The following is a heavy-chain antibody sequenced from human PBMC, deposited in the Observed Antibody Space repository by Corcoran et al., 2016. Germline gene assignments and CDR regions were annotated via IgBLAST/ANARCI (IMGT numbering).Heavy chain of an antibody. D-gene: IGHD2-21*02. CDR1: GFTFSSYG. CDR3: ARDKRMGGGDWVWYYYGMDV. J-gene: IGHJ6*02. CDR2: IWYDGSNK. Sequence: QVQLVESGGGVVQPGRSLRLSCAASGFTFSSYGMHWVRQAPGKGLEWVAVIWYDGSNKYYADSVKGRITISRDNSKNTLYLQMNRLRAEDTAVYYCARDKRMGGGDWVWYYYGMDVWGQGTTVTVSS. V-gene: IGHV3-33*01.